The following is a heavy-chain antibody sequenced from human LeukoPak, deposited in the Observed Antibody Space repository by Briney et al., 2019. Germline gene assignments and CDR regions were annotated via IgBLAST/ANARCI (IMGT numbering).Heavy chain of an antibody. CDR1: GYTFTSYD. CDR3: ARWVPAPGFDP. Sequence: ASVKVSCKASGYTFTSYDINWVRQAPGQGLEWMGWMNPNIGSTGYAQKFQGRVTMTRDTSISTAYMELSSLGSEDTAVYYCARWVPAPGFDPWGQGTLVTVSS. V-gene: IGHV1-8*01. CDR2: MNPNIGST. J-gene: IGHJ5*02.